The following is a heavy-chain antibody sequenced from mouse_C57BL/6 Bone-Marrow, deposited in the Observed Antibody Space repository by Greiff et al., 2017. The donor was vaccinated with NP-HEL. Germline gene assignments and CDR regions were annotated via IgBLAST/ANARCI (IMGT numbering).Heavy chain of an antibody. D-gene: IGHD1-1*01. CDR1: GYTFTDYE. V-gene: IGHV1-15*01. CDR2: IDPETGGT. CDR3: TRQIFSYYGSSYWYFDV. Sequence: QVQLKQSGAELVRPGASVTLSCKASGYTFTDYEMHWVKQTPVHGLEWIGAIDPETGGTAYNQKFKGKAILTADKSSSTAYMELRSLTSEDSAVYYCTRQIFSYYGSSYWYFDVWGTGTTVTVSS. J-gene: IGHJ1*03.